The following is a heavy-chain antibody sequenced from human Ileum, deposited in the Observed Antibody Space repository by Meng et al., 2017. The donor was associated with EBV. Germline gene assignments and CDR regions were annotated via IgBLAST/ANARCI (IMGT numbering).Heavy chain of an antibody. Sequence: QVQLQEPGPGLVKPSVTLSLTFTVSGGSVSISSYYWSWFRPPPGKGLEWIGYIYYSGTTNYNPSLESRVTISVDTSKNQFSLKLRSVAASDTAVYYCARGWDTAMDSGWGQGTLVTVSS. J-gene: IGHJ4*02. CDR3: ARGWDTAMDSG. CDR2: IYYSGTT. V-gene: IGHV4-61*01. D-gene: IGHD5-18*01. CDR1: GGSVSISSYY.